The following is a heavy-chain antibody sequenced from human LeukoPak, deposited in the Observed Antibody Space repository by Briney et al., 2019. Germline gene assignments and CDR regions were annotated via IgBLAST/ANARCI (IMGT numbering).Heavy chain of an antibody. J-gene: IGHJ4*02. D-gene: IGHD3-16*01. CDR3: ARAMSTFGGVRNYFDS. CDR1: GFSFTNYA. Sequence: GGSLRLSCAASGFSFTNYAMSWVRQAAGKGLEWVSAISGSGGNTYYADSVKGRFTISRDNAKSSLDLQMNSLRAEDTAVYYCARAMSTFGGVRNYFDSWGQGTLVTVSS. V-gene: IGHV3-23*01. CDR2: ISGSGGNT.